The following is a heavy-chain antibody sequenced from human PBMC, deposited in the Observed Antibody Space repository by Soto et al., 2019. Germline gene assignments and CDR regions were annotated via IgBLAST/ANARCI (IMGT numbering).Heavy chain of an antibody. D-gene: IGHD6-13*01. CDR2: INYRSKCYN. V-gene: IGHV6-1*01. CDR3: ARGAAAIWFDP. Sequence: QTLSXTXXISXDXVSSNSATXNWIRXSSSRGLEWLGRINYRSKCYNDYSVSVKSRITINPDTSKNQFSLQLNSVTPVDTAVYYCARGAAAIWFDPWGQGTLVTVSS. CDR1: XDXVSSNSAT. J-gene: IGHJ5*02.